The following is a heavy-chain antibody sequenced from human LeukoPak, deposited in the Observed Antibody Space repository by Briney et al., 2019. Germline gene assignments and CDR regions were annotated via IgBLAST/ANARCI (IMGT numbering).Heavy chain of an antibody. V-gene: IGHV4-31*03. CDR1: GGSINSGGFY. CDR2: IYYSGST. J-gene: IGHJ4*02. D-gene: IGHD4-23*01. Sequence: PSETLSLTCTVSGGSINSGGFYWSWIRQHPGKGLEWIGYIYYSGSTYYNPSLKSRVAISVDTSKNQFSLKLSSVTAADTAMYYWARIRKGGNSVRWLDYWGQGTLVTVSS. CDR3: ARIRKGGNSVRWLDY.